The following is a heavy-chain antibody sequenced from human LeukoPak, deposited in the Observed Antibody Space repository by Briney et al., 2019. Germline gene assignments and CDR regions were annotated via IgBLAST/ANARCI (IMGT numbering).Heavy chain of an antibody. J-gene: IGHJ4*02. D-gene: IGHD5-12*01. CDR2: ISYDGSNK. V-gene: IGHV3-30*03. Sequence: GGSLRLSCAASGFTFRNFGMHWVRQAPGKGLEWVAVISYDGSNKYYADSVKGRFTISRDNSKNTLYLQMNSLRAEDTAVYYCATGGYSGYEVYYFDYWGQGTLVTVSS. CDR3: ATGGYSGYEVYYFDY. CDR1: GFTFRNFG.